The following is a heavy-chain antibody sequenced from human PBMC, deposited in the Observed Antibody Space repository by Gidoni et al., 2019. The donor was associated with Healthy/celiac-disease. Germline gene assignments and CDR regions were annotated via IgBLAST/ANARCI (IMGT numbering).Heavy chain of an antibody. V-gene: IGHV3-48*03. J-gene: IGHJ6*02. CDR3: ARENGIPPRSYGMDV. CDR1: GFTFSSYE. Sequence: EVQLVESGGGLVQPGGSLRLSCAASGFTFSSYEMNWVRQAPGKGLEWVSYISSSGSTIYYADSVKGRFTISRDNAKNSLYLQMNSLRAEDTAVYYCARENGIPPRSYGMDVWGQGTTVTVSS. CDR2: ISSSGSTI. D-gene: IGHD2-21*01.